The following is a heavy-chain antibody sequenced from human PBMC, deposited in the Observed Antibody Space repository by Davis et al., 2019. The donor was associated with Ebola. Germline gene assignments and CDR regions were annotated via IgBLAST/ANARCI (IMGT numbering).Heavy chain of an antibody. J-gene: IGHJ4*02. V-gene: IGHV3-7*01. CDR2: IKQDGSEK. D-gene: IGHD6-13*01. Sequence: GESLKISCAASGFSFSSYWMSWVRQAPGKGLAWVANIKQDGSEKYYVDSVEGRFTISRDNAKNSLYLQMNSLRAEDTAVYYCARGPSTGNSFSYWGQGTLATVSS. CDR1: GFSFSSYW. CDR3: ARGPSTGNSFSY.